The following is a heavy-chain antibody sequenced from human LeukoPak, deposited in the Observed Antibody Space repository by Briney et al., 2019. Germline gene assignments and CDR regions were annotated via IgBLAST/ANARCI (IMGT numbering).Heavy chain of an antibody. Sequence: GGSLRLSCAASGFTFGSYSMNWVRQAPGKGLEWVSSISSSSSYIYYADSVKGRFTISRDNAKNSLYLQMNSLRVEDTAVYYCARGGAARPDFWGQGTLVTVSS. J-gene: IGHJ4*02. V-gene: IGHV3-21*01. CDR1: GFTFGSYS. CDR2: ISSSSSYI. D-gene: IGHD6-6*01. CDR3: ARGGAARPDF.